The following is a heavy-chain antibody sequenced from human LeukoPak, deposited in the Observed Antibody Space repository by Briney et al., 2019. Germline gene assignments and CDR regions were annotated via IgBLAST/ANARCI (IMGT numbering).Heavy chain of an antibody. D-gene: IGHD6-19*01. V-gene: IGHV4-59*08. Sequence: PSETLSLTCTVSGGSISSYYWSWIRQPPGKGLEWIGYIYYSGSTNYNPSLKSRVTISVDTSKNQFSLKLSSVTAADTAVYYCARHLAGSGWSPFGYWGQGTLVTVSS. CDR3: ARHLAGSGWSPFGY. CDR1: GGSISSYY. J-gene: IGHJ4*02. CDR2: IYYSGST.